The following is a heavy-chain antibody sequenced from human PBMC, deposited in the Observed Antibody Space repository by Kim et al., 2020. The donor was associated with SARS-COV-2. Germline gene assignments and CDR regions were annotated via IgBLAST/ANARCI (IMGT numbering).Heavy chain of an antibody. V-gene: IGHV4-61*01. CDR2: IYYSGST. CDR3: ARDSRVLGYCSSTSCYNYYYYGMDV. D-gene: IGHD2-2*01. CDR1: GGSVSSGSYY. Sequence: SETLSLTCTVSGGSVSSGSYYWSWIRQPPGKGLEWIGYIYYSGSTNYNPSLKSRVTISVDTSKNQFSLKLSSVTAADTAVYYCARDSRVLGYCSSTSCYNYYYYGMDVWGQGTTVTVSS. J-gene: IGHJ6*02.